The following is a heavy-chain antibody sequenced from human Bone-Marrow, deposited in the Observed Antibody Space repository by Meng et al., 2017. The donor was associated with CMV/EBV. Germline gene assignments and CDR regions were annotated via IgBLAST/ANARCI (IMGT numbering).Heavy chain of an antibody. V-gene: IGHV1-69*10. Sequence: SVKVSCKSSGGTFSSYAISWVRQAPGQGLEWMGGIIPILGIANYAQKFQGRVKITADKSTRTAYMELSSLGSEDTAVYYCARDGYNYGGADYWGQGTLVTVSS. CDR2: IIPILGIA. J-gene: IGHJ4*02. D-gene: IGHD5-24*01. CDR3: ARDGYNYGGADY. CDR1: GGTFSSYA.